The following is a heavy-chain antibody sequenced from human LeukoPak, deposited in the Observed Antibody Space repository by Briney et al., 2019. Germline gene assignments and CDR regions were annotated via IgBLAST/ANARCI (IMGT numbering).Heavy chain of an antibody. D-gene: IGHD2-15*01. CDR1: GASFSGYH. J-gene: IGHJ5*02. Sequence: PAETLSLTCAVSGASFSGYHWAWIRQAPGKGLEWMGEISDGGSTMYNPSLKSRVTIFPDTSKNQFSLRLTSVTAADTAVYYCARGGRRLLRTDWLDPWGQGTLVTVSS. V-gene: IGHV4-34*01. CDR3: ARGGRRLLRTDWLDP. CDR2: ISDGGST.